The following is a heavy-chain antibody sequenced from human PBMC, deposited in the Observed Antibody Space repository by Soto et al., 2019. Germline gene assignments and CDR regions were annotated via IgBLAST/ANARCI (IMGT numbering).Heavy chain of an antibody. J-gene: IGHJ4*02. D-gene: IGHD4-17*01. CDR1: GFTLSDYY. Sequence: QVQLVESGGGLVKPGGSLRLSCATSGFTLSDYYMSWIRQAPGKGLEWVSYIGTRGNTKDYADSVRGRFNICRDNAKNSLYLQMNRRIANDTAVYDCARDGKEYYGEDYDYWGQGFPVTVSA. V-gene: IGHV3-11*01. CDR3: ARDGKEYYGEDYDY. CDR2: IGTRGNTK.